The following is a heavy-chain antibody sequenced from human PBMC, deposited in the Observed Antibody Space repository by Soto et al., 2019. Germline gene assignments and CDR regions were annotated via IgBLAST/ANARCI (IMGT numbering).Heavy chain of an antibody. CDR1: GYTFSSYG. J-gene: IGHJ6*02. CDR2: ISPYNDDT. D-gene: IGHD3-22*01. CDR3: ARGGYYVSSGSRNYHYYGMDV. Sequence: QAQLLQSGPEVKKPGASVRVSCKASGYTFSSYGISWVRQAPGQGLEWLGWISPYNDDTKYAQKLQGRVTMTTDTSARTASMDLRSLRSDDTAVYYCARGGYYVSSGSRNYHYYGMDVWGQGTTVTVSS. V-gene: IGHV1-18*01.